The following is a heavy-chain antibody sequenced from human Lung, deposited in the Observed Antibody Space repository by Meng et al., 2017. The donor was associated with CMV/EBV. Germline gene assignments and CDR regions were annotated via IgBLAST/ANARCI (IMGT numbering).Heavy chain of an antibody. CDR2: ISAYNGNT. Sequence: SVKVSXKASGYTFTSYGISWVRQAPGQGLEWMGWISAYNGNTNYAQKLQGRVTMTTDTSTSTAYMELRSLRSDDTAVYYCASSSDIVVVTAAPFDYWGHGTLVTVSS. V-gene: IGHV1-18*01. D-gene: IGHD2-2*01. J-gene: IGHJ4*01. CDR1: GYTFTSYG. CDR3: ASSSDIVVVTAAPFDY.